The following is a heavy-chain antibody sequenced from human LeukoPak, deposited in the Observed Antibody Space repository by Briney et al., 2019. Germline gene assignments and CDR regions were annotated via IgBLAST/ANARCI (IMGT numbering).Heavy chain of an antibody. CDR3: ARDCSGALRNDY. Sequence: GASVKVSCKASGYTFTGYYMHWVRQAPGQGLEWVGWINPNRGGTNYAQKFQGRVTMTRDTSISTAYMELSRLRSDDTAVYYCARDCSGALRNDYWGQGTLVTVSS. V-gene: IGHV1-2*02. J-gene: IGHJ4*02. CDR1: GYTFTGYY. D-gene: IGHD2-15*01. CDR2: INPNRGGT.